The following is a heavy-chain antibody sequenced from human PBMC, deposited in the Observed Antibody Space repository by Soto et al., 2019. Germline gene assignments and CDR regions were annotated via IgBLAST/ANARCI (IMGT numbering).Heavy chain of an antibody. CDR3: AKDLGSSGWSRTHLYYYYYGMDV. J-gene: IGHJ6*02. Sequence: WWSLRLSCSASVFTFSSYAMSWFRQAPGKGLEWVSAISGSGGSTYYADSVKGRFTISRDNSKNTLYLQMNSLRAEDTAVYYCAKDLGSSGWSRTHLYYYYYGMDVWGQGTTVTVSS. V-gene: IGHV3-23*01. D-gene: IGHD6-19*01. CDR2: ISGSGGST. CDR1: VFTFSSYA.